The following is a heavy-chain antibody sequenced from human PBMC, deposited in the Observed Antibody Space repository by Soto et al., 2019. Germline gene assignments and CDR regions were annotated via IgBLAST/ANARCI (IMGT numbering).Heavy chain of an antibody. J-gene: IGHJ6*03. CDR1: GYTFTSYG. CDR2: ISAYNGNT. CDR3: ARSITIFGVASSPYYYYTDV. V-gene: IGHV1-18*01. D-gene: IGHD3-3*01. Sequence: GASVKVSCKASGYTFTSYGISWVRQAPGQGLEWMGWISAYNGNTNYAQKLQGRVTMTTDTSTSTAYMELRSLRSDDTAVYYCARSITIFGVASSPYYYYTDVWGNGTPVTVS.